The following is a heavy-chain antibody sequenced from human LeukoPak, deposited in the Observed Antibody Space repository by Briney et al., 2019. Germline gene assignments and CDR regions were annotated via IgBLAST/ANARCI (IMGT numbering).Heavy chain of an antibody. CDR3: ARGRHSYESSDYYYEGDAFDI. Sequence: GASVKVSCKASGYTFAGYYMHWVRQAPGQGLEWMGIINPSGDSISSAQTFQGRVTMTRDMSTSTVYMALSSLRTEDTAVYYCARGRHSYESSDYYYEGDAFDIWGQGTMVTVSS. CDR2: INPSGDSI. V-gene: IGHV1-46*01. D-gene: IGHD3-22*01. CDR1: GYTFAGYY. J-gene: IGHJ3*02.